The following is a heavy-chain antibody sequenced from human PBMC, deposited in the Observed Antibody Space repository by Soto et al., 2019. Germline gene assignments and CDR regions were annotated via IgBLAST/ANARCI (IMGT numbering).Heavy chain of an antibody. Sequence: QVQLVQSGAEVKKPGSSVKVSCKASGGTFSSYAISWVRQAPGQGLEWMGGIIPIFGTANYAQKFQGRVTITADESTSKAYRGLSRLRSEDTAVYYCARDDGGEGYGTEPIGRDVWCQGATVTVSS. CDR2: IIPIFGTA. V-gene: IGHV1-69*01. CDR3: ARDDGGEGYGTEPIGRDV. CDR1: GGTFSSYA. J-gene: IGHJ6*02. D-gene: IGHD6-13*01.